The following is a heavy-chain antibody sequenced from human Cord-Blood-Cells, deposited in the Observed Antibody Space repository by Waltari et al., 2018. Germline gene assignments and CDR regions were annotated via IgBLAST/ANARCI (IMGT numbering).Heavy chain of an antibody. V-gene: IGHV4-38-2*01. J-gene: IGHJ4*02. CDR3: ASWGIAAADY. D-gene: IGHD6-13*01. CDR1: GYSISSGYY. CDR2: IYHSGST. Sequence: QVQLQESGPGLVKPSETLSLTCAVSGYSISSGYYWGWIRQPPGKGLEWIGRIYHSGSTYYNPSLKSRVTISVDTSKNQFSLKLSSVTAADTAVYYCASWGIAAADYWGQGTLVTVSS.